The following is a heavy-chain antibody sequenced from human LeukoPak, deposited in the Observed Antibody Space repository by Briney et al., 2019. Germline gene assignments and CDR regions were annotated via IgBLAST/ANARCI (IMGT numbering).Heavy chain of an antibody. CDR2: IYYSGST. J-gene: IGHJ4*02. CDR3: ARRRWLVFDY. Sequence: SETLSLTCTVSGGSISSSSYYWGWIRQPPGKGLEWIGSIYYSGSTYYNPSLKSRVTISVDTSKNQFSLKLSSVTAADTAVYYCARRRWLVFDYWGQGTLVTVSS. CDR1: GGSISSSSYY. V-gene: IGHV4-39*01. D-gene: IGHD6-19*01.